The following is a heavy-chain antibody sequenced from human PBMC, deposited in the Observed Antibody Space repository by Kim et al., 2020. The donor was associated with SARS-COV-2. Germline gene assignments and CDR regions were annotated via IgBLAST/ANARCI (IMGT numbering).Heavy chain of an antibody. Sequence: GGSLRLSCAASGVTFSNDWMTWVRQAPGKGLEWVGSIKQETSDQKKLYSVKGRCTITIDNAKSSLYLKMKSLRDEDTAVYYCARGGGWLVDYWGRGTMVIVSS. D-gene: IGHD6-19*01. J-gene: IGHJ4*02. V-gene: IGHV3-7*01. CDR2: IKQETSDQ. CDR3: ARGGGWLVDY. CDR1: GVTFSNDW.